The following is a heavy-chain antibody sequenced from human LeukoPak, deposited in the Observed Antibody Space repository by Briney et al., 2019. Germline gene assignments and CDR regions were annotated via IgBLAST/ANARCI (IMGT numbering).Heavy chain of an antibody. J-gene: IGHJ4*02. CDR2: INHSGST. D-gene: IGHD3-22*01. Sequence: SETLSLTCAVYGGSFSGYYWSWIRQPPGKGLEWIGEINHSGSTNYNPSLKSRVTISVDTSKNQFSLKLSSVTAADTAVYYCARRSRIVVVIRGYFDYWGQGTLVTVSS. CDR3: ARRSRIVVVIRGYFDY. V-gene: IGHV4-34*01. CDR1: GGSFSGYY.